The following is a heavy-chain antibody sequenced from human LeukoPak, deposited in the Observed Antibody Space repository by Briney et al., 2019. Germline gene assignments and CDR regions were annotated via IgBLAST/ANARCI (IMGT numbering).Heavy chain of an antibody. CDR1: GFTFSSYG. CDR2: ISYDGSSK. D-gene: IGHD4-17*01. V-gene: IGHV3-30*18. J-gene: IGHJ4*02. CDR3: AKAPPVTTYYFDY. Sequence: GRSLRLSCAASGFTFSSYGMHWVRQAPGKGLEWVAVISYDGSSKYYADSVKGRFTISRDNSKNTLYLQMNSLRAEDTAVYYCAKAPPVTTYYFDYWGQGTLVTVSS.